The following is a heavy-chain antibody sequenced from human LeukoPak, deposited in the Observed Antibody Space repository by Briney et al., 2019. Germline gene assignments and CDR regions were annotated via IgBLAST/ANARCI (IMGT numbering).Heavy chain of an antibody. CDR2: IYSSGNT. J-gene: IGHJ4*02. D-gene: IGHD4-23*01. CDR1: GGSISSFY. Sequence: SETLSLTCTVSGGSISSFYWSWIRQPAGKGLEWIGRIYSSGNTNYNPSLKSRVTMSLDASKNQFSLKVNSLTAADTAVYYCVRNSGDYWGQGTLVTVSS. CDR3: VRNSGDY. V-gene: IGHV4-4*07.